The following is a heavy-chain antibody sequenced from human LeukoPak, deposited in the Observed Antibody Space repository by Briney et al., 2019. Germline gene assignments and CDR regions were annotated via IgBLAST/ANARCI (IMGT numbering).Heavy chain of an antibody. CDR1: GFTFSNYA. CDR3: ARSPYAYVSYYGLDV. D-gene: IGHD2-8*01. J-gene: IGHJ6*02. Sequence: GGSLRLSCSASGFTFSNYAMHWVRQAPGRGLESVSTISSDGGSTYYADSVRGRFTISRDNAKSSLYVQMSSLSADDTAIYYCARSPYAYVSYYGLDVWGQGTTITVSS. CDR2: ISSDGGST. V-gene: IGHV3-64*04.